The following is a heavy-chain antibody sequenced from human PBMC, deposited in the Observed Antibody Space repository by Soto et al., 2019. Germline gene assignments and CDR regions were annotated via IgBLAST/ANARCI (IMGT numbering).Heavy chain of an antibody. CDR3: ARGSSSAGWHYFDY. V-gene: IGHV1-45*02. J-gene: IGHJ4*02. Sequence: QMQLVQSGAEVKKTGSSVKVSCKASGYTFTYRYLHWVRQAPGQALEWMGWITPFNGNTNYAQKFQDRVTITMDRSRSPAYMELSSLRSEDTAMYYCARGSSSAGWHYFDYWGQGTLVTVSS. D-gene: IGHD6-6*01. CDR2: ITPFNGNT. CDR1: GYTFTYRY.